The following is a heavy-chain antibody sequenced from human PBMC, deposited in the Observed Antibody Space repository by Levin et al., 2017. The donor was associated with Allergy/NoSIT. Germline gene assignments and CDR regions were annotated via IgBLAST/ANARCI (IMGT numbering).Heavy chain of an antibody. D-gene: IGHD2-2*01. CDR1: GYTFTSYG. CDR3: ARDDVPGRKKASNNWFDP. Sequence: PGESLKISCKASGYTFTSYGISWVRQAPGQGLEWMGWISAYNGNTNYAQKLQGRVTMTTDTSTSTAYMELRSLRSDETAVYYCARDDVPGRKKASNNWFDPWGQGTLVTVSS. J-gene: IGHJ5*02. CDR2: ISAYNGNT. V-gene: IGHV1-18*01.